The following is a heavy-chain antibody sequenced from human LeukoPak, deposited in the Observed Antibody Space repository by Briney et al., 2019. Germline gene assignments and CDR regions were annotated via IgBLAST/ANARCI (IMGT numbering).Heavy chain of an antibody. CDR2: IYYSGST. J-gene: IGHJ4*02. CDR1: GGSISSGDYY. D-gene: IGHD2-15*01. V-gene: IGHV4-30-4*01. CDR3: ASLGYCSGGSCYQGTEIDY. Sequence: SETLSLTCTVSGGSISSGDYYWSWIRQPPGTGLEWIGYIYYSGSTYYNPSLKSRVTISVDTSKNQFSLKLSSVTAADTAVYYCASLGYCSGGSCYQGTEIDYWGQGTLVTVSS.